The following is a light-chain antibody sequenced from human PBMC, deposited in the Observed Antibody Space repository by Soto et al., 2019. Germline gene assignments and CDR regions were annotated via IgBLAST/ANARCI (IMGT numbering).Light chain of an antibody. CDR2: SNN. V-gene: IGLV1-44*01. CDR3: AAWHDSMNGYV. Sequence: QSVLTQPPSAPGTPGQRVTISCSGSSSNIGSNTVNWYQQLPGTAPKLLIYSNNQRPSGVPDRFSGSKSGTSASLAISGLQSEDEADYYCAAWHDSMNGYVFGTGTKVTVL. CDR1: SSNIGSNT. J-gene: IGLJ1*01.